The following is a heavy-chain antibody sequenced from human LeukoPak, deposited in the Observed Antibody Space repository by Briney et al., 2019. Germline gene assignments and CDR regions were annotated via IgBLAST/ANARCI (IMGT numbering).Heavy chain of an antibody. J-gene: IGHJ5*02. D-gene: IGHD3-16*01. CDR2: IYYSGST. V-gene: IGHV4-31*03. CDR3: ARDSPYVWFDP. Sequence: SETLSLTCTVSGGSISSGGYYWSWIRQHPGKGLEWIGYIYYSGSTHYNPSLKSRVTISVDTSKNQFSLKLSSVTAADTAVYYCARDSPYVWFDPWGQGTLVTVSS. CDR1: GGSISSGGYY.